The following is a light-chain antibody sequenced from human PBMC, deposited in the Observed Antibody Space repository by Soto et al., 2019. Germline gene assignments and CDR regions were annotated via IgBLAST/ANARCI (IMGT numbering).Light chain of an antibody. CDR3: QHYISYPYT. V-gene: IGKV1-5*01. J-gene: IGKJ2*01. CDR1: QTTNTW. Sequence: DIQMTQFPSTLSASVGDRVTITCRASQTTNTWLAWYQQKPGTAPKLLIYDASSLEGGVPSRFSASGSGTEFTLTIRSLQPDFLATYYCQHYISYPYTLGQGTKVDI. CDR2: DAS.